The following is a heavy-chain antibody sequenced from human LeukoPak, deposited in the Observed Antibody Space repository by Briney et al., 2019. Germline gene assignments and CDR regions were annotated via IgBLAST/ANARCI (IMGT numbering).Heavy chain of an antibody. Sequence: GGSLRLSCAASGFTFSSYSMNWVRQAPGKGLEWVSPISSSSSYIYYADSVKGRFTISRDNAKNSLYLQMNSLRAEDTAVYYCVSGSLPEFDYWGQGTLVTVSS. CDR1: GFTFSSYS. D-gene: IGHD1-26*01. CDR3: VSGSLPEFDY. V-gene: IGHV3-21*01. CDR2: ISSSSSYI. J-gene: IGHJ4*02.